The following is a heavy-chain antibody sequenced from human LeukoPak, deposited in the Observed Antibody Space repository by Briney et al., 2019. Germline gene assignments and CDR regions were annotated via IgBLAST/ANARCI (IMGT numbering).Heavy chain of an antibody. CDR1: GGSISSYY. D-gene: IGHD3-22*01. V-gene: IGHV4-59*01. Sequence: SETLSLTCTVSGGSISSYYWSWIRQPPGKGLEWIGYIYYSGSTNCNPSLKSRVTISVDTSKNQFSLKLSSVTAADTAVYYCARENYYDSSGYWDYWGQGTLVTVSS. CDR2: IYYSGST. J-gene: IGHJ4*02. CDR3: ARENYYDSSGYWDY.